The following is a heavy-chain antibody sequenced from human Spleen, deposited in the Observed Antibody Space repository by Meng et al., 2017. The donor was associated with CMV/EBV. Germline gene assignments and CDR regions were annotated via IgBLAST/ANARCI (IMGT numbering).Heavy chain of an antibody. V-gene: IGHV4-30-4*08. CDR1: GGSISSGDYY. CDR3: ARESRNWNQGGFDY. CDR2: IYYSGST. J-gene: IGHJ4*02. D-gene: IGHD1-20*01. Sequence: VPPPDAGPGLVKPSQTLSLPCTVSGGSISSGDYYWSWIRQPPGKGLEWIGYIYYSGSTYYNPSLKSRVTISVDTSKNQFSLKLSSVTAADTAVYYCARESRNWNQGGFDYWGQGTLVTVSS.